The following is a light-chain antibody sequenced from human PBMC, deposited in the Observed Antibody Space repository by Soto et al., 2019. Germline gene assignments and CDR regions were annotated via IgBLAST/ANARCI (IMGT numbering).Light chain of an antibody. CDR3: HQYSSYPSI. Sequence: DIQMTQSPSTLSASVGDRVTITCRASQSISSWLAWYQQKPGTAPKLLIYKASSLQSGVPSRFGGSGSGTEFTLTISSLQHDDLATYYSHQYSSYPSIFGQGTKLEIK. V-gene: IGKV1-5*03. CDR2: KAS. J-gene: IGKJ2*01. CDR1: QSISSW.